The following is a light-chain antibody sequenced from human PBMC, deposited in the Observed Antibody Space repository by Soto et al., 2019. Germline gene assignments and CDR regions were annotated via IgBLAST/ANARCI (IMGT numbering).Light chain of an antibody. J-gene: IGKJ4*01. V-gene: IGKV4-1*01. CDR1: QNLLYSSNNRNY. CDR3: QQRINWPLT. Sequence: DIVMTQSPDSLAVSLGERATVNCKSSQNLLYSSNNRNYLAWYQQKPGQPPKLLIYWASTRESGVPDRFSGSGSGTDFTLTISSLQPEDFAVYHCQQRINWPLTFGGGTKVDI. CDR2: WAS.